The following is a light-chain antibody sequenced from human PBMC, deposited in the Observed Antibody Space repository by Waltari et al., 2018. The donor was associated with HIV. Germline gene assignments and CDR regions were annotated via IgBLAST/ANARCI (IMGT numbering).Light chain of an antibody. CDR1: QSIDTW. Sequence: DIQMTQSPSTLSTSVGDRLTITCRASQSIDTWLACYQQKSGKAPKLLVYKASSLESGVPSRFSGSGSGTEFTLTISSLQPDDIATYYCQHYNTSSPWTFGQGTRVDI. V-gene: IGKV1-5*03. CDR3: QHYNTSSPWT. CDR2: KAS. J-gene: IGKJ1*01.